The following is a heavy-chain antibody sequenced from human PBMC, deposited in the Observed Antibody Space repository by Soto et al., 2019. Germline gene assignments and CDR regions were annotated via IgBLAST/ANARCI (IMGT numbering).Heavy chain of an antibody. J-gene: IGHJ4*02. Sequence: SETLSLTCTVSGGSISSYYWSWIRQPPGKGLEWIGYIYYSGSTNYNPSLKSRVTISVDTSKNQFSLKLSSVTAADTAVYYCARGKWGYCGGDCSPFDYWGQGTLVTVSS. CDR3: ARGKWGYCGGDCSPFDY. D-gene: IGHD2-21*02. CDR1: GGSISSYY. CDR2: IYYSGST. V-gene: IGHV4-59*01.